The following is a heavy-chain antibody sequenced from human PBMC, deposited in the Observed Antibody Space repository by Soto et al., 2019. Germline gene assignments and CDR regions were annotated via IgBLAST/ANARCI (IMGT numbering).Heavy chain of an antibody. V-gene: IGHV4-39*01. CDR2: IYYSGST. Sequence: SETLSLTCTVSGGSISSSSYYWGWIRQPPGKGLEWIGSIYYSGSTYYNPSLKSRVTISVDTSKNQFSLKLSSVTAADTAVYYCASVEGENSGYDYPRIKEVDYWGQGTLVTVSS. CDR1: GGSISSSSYY. CDR3: ASVEGENSGYDYPRIKEVDY. J-gene: IGHJ4*02. D-gene: IGHD5-12*01.